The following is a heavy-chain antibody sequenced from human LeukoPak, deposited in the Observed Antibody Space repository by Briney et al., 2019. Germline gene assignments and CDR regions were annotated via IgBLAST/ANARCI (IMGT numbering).Heavy chain of an antibody. CDR2: ISRSGSSL. Sequence: PGGSLRLSCVASGFTFSDYYMTWIRQAPGKGLEYVSHISRSGSSLYYGDSVTGRFTISRDNAKNSLYLQMNSLRAEDTAVYYCARGASRPNYYYGMDVWGQGTTVTVSS. V-gene: IGHV3-11*04. J-gene: IGHJ6*02. D-gene: IGHD6-6*01. CDR3: ARGASRPNYYYGMDV. CDR1: GFTFSDYY.